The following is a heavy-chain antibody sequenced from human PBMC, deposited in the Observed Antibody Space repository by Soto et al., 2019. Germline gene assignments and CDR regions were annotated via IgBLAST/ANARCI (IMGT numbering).Heavy chain of an antibody. CDR1: GFTLSTSA. CDR3: ARLRDYDYIWGSS. D-gene: IGHD3-16*01. Sequence: GGSLRLSCAACGFTLSTSAMSWVCQAPGKGLEWVANIKDNGSEKSYADSVKGRFTISRDNAKNSLYLQMNSLRAEDTAVYYCARLRDYDYIWGSSWGQGTLVTVSS. V-gene: IGHV3-7*01. CDR2: IKDNGSEK. J-gene: IGHJ4*02.